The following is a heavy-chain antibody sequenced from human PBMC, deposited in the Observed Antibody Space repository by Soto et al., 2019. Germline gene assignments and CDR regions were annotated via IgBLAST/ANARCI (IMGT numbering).Heavy chain of an antibody. Sequence: QLQLQESGPGLVKPSETLSLTCGVSGGSISSSSPYWGWIRQPPGKGLQWIGNIYYTGITYFNPSLKSRVTISVDTCKKQFFLKLTSVTAADTAVYYCATGYGSSWYDYWGQGTLVTVAS. CDR1: GGSISSSSPY. V-gene: IGHV4-39*01. J-gene: IGHJ4*02. CDR2: IYYTGIT. CDR3: ATGYGSSWYDY. D-gene: IGHD6-13*01.